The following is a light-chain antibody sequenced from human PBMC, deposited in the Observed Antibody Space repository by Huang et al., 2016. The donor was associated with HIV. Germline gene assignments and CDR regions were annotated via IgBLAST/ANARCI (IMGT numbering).Light chain of an antibody. V-gene: IGKV3-15*01. CDR3: QQYNNWPRT. CDR1: QSVSSN. J-gene: IGKJ1*01. CDR2: AAS. Sequence: EIVMTQSPATLSVSSGERATLSCRVSQSVSSNLAWYQQKPGQAPRRLIYAASTRATGIPARFSGSGSGTEFTLTISSLQSEDFAVYYCQQYNNWPRTFGQGTKVEIK.